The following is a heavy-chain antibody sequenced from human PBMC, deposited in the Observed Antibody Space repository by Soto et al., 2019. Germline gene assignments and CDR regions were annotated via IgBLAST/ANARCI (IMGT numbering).Heavy chain of an antibody. CDR3: ARGRYYDILTVYQGGYYFDY. J-gene: IGHJ4*02. D-gene: IGHD3-9*01. CDR1: GGSFRDYY. V-gene: IGHV4-34*01. CDR2: INHSGST. Sequence: PSETLRLTCAVYGGSFRDYYCRWIRQTPGKGLEWIGEINHSGSTNYNPSLKSRVTISVDTSKNQFSLKLSSVTAADTAAYYCARGRYYDILTVYQGGYYFDYWGQGTLVTVSS.